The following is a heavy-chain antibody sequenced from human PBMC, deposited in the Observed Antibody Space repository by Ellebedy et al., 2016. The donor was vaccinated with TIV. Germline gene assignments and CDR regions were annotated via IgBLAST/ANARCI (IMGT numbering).Heavy chain of an antibody. CDR1: GFTVSNYY. CDR2: IYSGGGT. Sequence: GESLKISXAVSGFTVSNYYMSWVRQAPGKGLEWVSVIYSGGGTSYAESVKGRFTISRDNSKNTIYLQMNSLRAEDTAVYYCARGGVSSHWYEFDHWGQGTLVTVSA. D-gene: IGHD6-13*01. J-gene: IGHJ4*02. V-gene: IGHV3-53*01. CDR3: ARGGVSSHWYEFDH.